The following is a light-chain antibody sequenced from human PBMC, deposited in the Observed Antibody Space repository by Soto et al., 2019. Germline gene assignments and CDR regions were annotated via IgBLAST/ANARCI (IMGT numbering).Light chain of an antibody. Sequence: QSVLTQPPSVSAAPGQKVTISCSGSSSNIGNNYVSWYQQLPGTAPKLLLYDNDKRPSGIPDRSSGSKSGTSATLGITGLQTGDEADYYCGTWDGSLNTQIFGGGTKLTVL. CDR2: DND. CDR1: SSNIGNNY. CDR3: GTWDGSLNTQI. V-gene: IGLV1-51*01. J-gene: IGLJ2*01.